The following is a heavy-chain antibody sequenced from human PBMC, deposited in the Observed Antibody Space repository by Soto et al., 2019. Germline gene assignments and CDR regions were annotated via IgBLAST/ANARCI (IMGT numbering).Heavy chain of an antibody. Sequence: QEQLVQSGAEVKKPGSSVKVSCKDSGGLFSSFAISWVRQAPGQGLEWMGGIIPVFGTTNYAQKFQGRVTMTEDESTNTAYMELSSLTSDDTVMYYCARFVGPYVWFNEFWGQGTQVTVSS. CDR2: IIPVFGTT. J-gene: IGHJ4*02. V-gene: IGHV1-69*01. CDR1: GGLFSSFA. CDR3: ARFVGPYVWFNEF. D-gene: IGHD3-16*01.